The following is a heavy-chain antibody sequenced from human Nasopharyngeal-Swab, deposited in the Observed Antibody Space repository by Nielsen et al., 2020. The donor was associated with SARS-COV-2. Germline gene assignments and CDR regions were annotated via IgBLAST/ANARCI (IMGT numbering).Heavy chain of an antibody. J-gene: IGHJ4*02. Sequence: GESLKISCAESGFTFSSYGMHWVRQAPGKGLEWVAVIWYGGSNKYYADSVKGRFTISRDNSKNTLYLQMNSLRAEDTAVYYCARDGSSSYDYWGQGTLVTVSS. CDR3: ARDGSSSYDY. V-gene: IGHV3-33*01. CDR1: GFTFSSYG. D-gene: IGHD6-13*01. CDR2: IWYGGSNK.